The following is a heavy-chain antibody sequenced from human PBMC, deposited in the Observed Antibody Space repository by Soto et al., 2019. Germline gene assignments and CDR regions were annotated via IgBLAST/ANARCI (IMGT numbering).Heavy chain of an antibody. CDR1: GGTFSSYA. V-gene: IGHV1-69*13. J-gene: IGHJ6*02. CDR2: IIPIFGTA. D-gene: IGHD1-26*01. Sequence: VASVKVSCKASGGTFSSYAISWVRQAPGQGLEWMGGIIPIFGTANYAQKFQGRVTITADESTSTAYMELSSLRSEDTAVYYCASGRVGATKVKTPQYYYYYGMDVWGQGTTVTAP. CDR3: ASGRVGATKVKTPQYYYYYGMDV.